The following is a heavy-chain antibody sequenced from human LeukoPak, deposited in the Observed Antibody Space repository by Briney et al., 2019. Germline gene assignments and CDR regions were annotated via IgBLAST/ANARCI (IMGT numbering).Heavy chain of an antibody. CDR3: AIDAWELPLDAFDI. Sequence: GGSLRLSCAASGFTFSTYGMHWVRQAPGKGLEWVSYISDSSSSIYYADSVKGRFTISRDNAKNSLYLQMNSLRDEDTAVYYCAIDAWELPLDAFDIWGQGTLVTVSS. CDR1: GFTFSTYG. V-gene: IGHV3-48*02. J-gene: IGHJ3*02. CDR2: ISDSSSSI. D-gene: IGHD1-26*01.